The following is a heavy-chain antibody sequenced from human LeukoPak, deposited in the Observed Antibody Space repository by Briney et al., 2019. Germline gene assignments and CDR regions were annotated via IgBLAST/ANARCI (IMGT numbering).Heavy chain of an antibody. J-gene: IGHJ5*02. CDR1: GYTFTSYG. CDR2: ISPYNGNT. D-gene: IGHD3-10*01. V-gene: IGHV1-18*01. Sequence: GASVKVSCKASGYTFTSYGINWVRQAPGQGLEWVGWISPYNGNTNSAQKLQGRVTMTTDTSTTTAYMELRSLRSDDTAVYYCARTPRGLASFNWFDPWGQGTLVTVSS. CDR3: ARTPRGLASFNWFDP.